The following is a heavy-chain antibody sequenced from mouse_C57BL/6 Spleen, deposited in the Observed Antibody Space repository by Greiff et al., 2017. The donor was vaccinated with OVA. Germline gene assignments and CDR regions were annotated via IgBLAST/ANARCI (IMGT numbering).Heavy chain of an antibody. CDR1: GYTFTDYE. V-gene: IGHV1-15*01. J-gene: IGHJ3*01. CDR3: TRERGQLRLAWFAY. Sequence: RVRPGASVTLSCKASGYTFTDYEMHWVKQTPVHGLEWIGAIDPETGGTAYNQKFKGKAILTADKSSSTAYMELRSLTSEDSAVYYCTRERGQLRLAWFAYWGQGTLVTVSA. CDR2: IDPETGGT. D-gene: IGHD3-2*02.